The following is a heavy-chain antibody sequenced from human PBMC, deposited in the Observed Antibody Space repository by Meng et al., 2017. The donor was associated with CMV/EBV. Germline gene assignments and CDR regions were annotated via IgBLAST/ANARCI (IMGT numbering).Heavy chain of an antibody. CDR3: AKPKGDGGMDV. V-gene: IGHV3-7*01. CDR1: GFTFSSYW. Sequence: GESLKISCAASGFTFSSYWMSWVRQAPGKGLEWVANIKQDGSEKYYVDSVKGRFTISRDNAKNSLYLQMNSLRAEDTAVYYCAKPKGDGGMDVWGQGTTVTVSS. D-gene: IGHD2-21*02. J-gene: IGHJ6*02. CDR2: IKQDGSEK.